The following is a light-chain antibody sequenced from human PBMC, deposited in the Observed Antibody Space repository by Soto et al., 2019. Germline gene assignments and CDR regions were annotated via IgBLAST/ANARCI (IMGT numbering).Light chain of an antibody. J-gene: IGKJ1*01. Sequence: EIVMTQSPATLSVSPGERATLSCRASQSVSSNLAWYQQKPGQAPRLLIYGASTRATGIPARFSGSGSGTEFTLTISSLQSEEFAVYYCQQDNNWPPWTFGQGTKVELK. CDR3: QQDNNWPPWT. CDR2: GAS. CDR1: QSVSSN. V-gene: IGKV3-15*01.